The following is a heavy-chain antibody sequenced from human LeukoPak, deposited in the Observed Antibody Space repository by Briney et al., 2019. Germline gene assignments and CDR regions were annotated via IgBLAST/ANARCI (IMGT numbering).Heavy chain of an antibody. CDR1: GFTVSSNY. D-gene: IGHD6-6*01. CDR3: AREYGGIAAPSMDV. J-gene: IGHJ6*03. Sequence: PGGSLRLSCAASGFTVSSNYMSWVRQAPGKGLEWVSYISSSSSTIYYADSVKGRFTISRDNAKNSLYLQMNSLRAEDTAVYYCAREYGGIAAPSMDVWGKGTTVTVSS. V-gene: IGHV3-48*01. CDR2: ISSSSSTI.